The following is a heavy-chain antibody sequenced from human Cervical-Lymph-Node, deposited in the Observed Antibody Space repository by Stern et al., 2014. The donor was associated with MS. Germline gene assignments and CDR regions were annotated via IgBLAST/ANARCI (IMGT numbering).Heavy chain of an antibody. CDR2: ISGSGGSI. V-gene: IGHV3-23*04. J-gene: IGHJ4*02. D-gene: IGHD3-10*01. Sequence: EMQLVESGGGLVQPGGSLRLSCAASGFTFSSYAMSWVRQAPGKGLEWVSVISGSGGSIYYADSVKGRFTISRDNSKNTLYLQMNSLRAEDTAVYYCAKDSYGSGSYHIDYWGQGTLVTVSS. CDR3: AKDSYGSGSYHIDY. CDR1: GFTFSSYA.